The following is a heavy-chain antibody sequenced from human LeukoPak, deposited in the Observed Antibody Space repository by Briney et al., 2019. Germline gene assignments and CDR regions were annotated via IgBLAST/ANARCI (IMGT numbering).Heavy chain of an antibody. CDR1: GGSISSYY. J-gene: IGHJ6*03. D-gene: IGHD2-2*01. CDR3: ARGRYLPALLWGAYYMDV. V-gene: IGHV4-34*01. CDR2: INHSGST. Sequence: SETLSLTCTVSGGSISSYYWSWIRQPPGKGLEWIGEINHSGSTNYNPSLKSRVTISVDTSKNQFSLKLSSVTAADTAVYYCARGRYLPALLWGAYYMDVWGKGTTVTVSS.